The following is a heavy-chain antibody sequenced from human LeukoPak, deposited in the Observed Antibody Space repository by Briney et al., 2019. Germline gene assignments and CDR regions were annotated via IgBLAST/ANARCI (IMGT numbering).Heavy chain of an antibody. J-gene: IGHJ6*02. CDR1: GYTFTGYY. D-gene: IGHD2-15*01. V-gene: IGHV1-2*02. Sequence: GASVKVSCKASGYTFTGYYMYGVRQAPGQGLEWMGWINPNSGGTNYAQKFQGRVTMTRDTSISTAYMELSRLRSDDTAVYYCARVFSPGGYCSGGSCSVYYYYGMDAWGQGTTVTVSS. CDR2: INPNSGGT. CDR3: ARVFSPGGYCSGGSCSVYYYYGMDA.